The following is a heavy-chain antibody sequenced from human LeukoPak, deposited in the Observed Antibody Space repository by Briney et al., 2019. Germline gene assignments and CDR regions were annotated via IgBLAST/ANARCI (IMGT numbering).Heavy chain of an antibody. V-gene: IGHV1-69*05. J-gene: IGHJ4*02. CDR1: GGTFSSYA. CDR3: ARKSIVLFGSTKVFDY. D-gene: IGHD3-16*01. Sequence: SVKVSCKASGGTFSSYAISLVRQAPGQGLEWMGGIIPIFGTANYAQKFQGRVTITTDESTSTAYMELSSLRSEDTAVYYCARKSIVLFGSTKVFDYWGQATLVTVSS. CDR2: IIPIFGTA.